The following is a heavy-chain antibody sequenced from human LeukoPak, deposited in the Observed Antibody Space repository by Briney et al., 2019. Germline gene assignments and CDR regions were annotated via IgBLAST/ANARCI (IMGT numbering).Heavy chain of an antibody. J-gene: IGHJ2*01. V-gene: IGHV3-48*04. CDR2: IGTNSRTT. CDR3: ARDKYYDSRYFDL. D-gene: IGHD3-22*01. Sequence: PGGSLRLSCAASGFIFSTSGLNWVRQAPGKGLEWVSFIGTNSRTTYYGDSVKGRFTISRDNAKNSLYLQMNSLRAEDTAVYYCARDKYYDSRYFDLWGRGTLVTVSS. CDR1: GFIFSTSG.